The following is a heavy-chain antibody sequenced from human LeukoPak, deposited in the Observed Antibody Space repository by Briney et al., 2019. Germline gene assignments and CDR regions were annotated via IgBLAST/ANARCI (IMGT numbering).Heavy chain of an antibody. Sequence: GGSLRLSCAVSGFRFDNYAMSWVRQAPGKGLDWVSTISATGDSTYYADSVKGRFTVSRDNSKNTVYLQLDSLSAEDTAVYYCYGEGYWGQGTLVTVSS. CDR1: GFRFDNYA. CDR3: YGEGY. V-gene: IGHV3-23*01. J-gene: IGHJ4*02. D-gene: IGHD4/OR15-4a*01. CDR2: ISATGDST.